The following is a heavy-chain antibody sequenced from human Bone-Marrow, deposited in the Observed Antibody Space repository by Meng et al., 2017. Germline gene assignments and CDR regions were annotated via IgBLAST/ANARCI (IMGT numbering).Heavy chain of an antibody. V-gene: IGHV3-30*01. J-gene: IGHJ6*02. CDR2: ISYDGSNK. Sequence: GGSLRPSCAAFGFTFSSYAMHWVRQAPGKGLEWVAVISYDGSNKYYADSVKGRFTISRDNSKTTLYLQMNSLRAEDTAVYYCARISSGSYFNLYYYYGMDVWGQGTTVTVSS. CDR3: ARISSGSYFNLYYYYGMDV. CDR1: GFTFSSYA. D-gene: IGHD1-26*01.